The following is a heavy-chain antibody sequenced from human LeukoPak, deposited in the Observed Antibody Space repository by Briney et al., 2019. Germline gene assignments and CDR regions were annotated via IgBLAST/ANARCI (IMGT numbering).Heavy chain of an antibody. V-gene: IGHV4-39*01. CDR3: AGKGKYSGFDY. J-gene: IGHJ4*02. CDR1: GGSISSSSYY. D-gene: IGHD6-6*01. CDR2: IYYSGST. Sequence: PSETLSLTCTVSGGSISSSSYYWGWIRQPPGKGLEWIGSIYYSGSTYYNPSLKSRVTISVDTSKNQFSLKLSSVTAADTAVYYCAGKGKYSGFDYWGQGTLVTVSS.